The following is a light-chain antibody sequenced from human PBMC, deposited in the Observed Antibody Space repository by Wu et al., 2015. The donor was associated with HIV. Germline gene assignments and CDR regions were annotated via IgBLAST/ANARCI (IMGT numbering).Light chain of an antibody. J-gene: IGKJ2*01. V-gene: IGKV3-15*01. CDR1: QSVNTN. Sequence: EIVMTQSPATLSVSPGERATLSCRASQSVNTNLAWYQQKPGQVPSLLIYAASTRASGVPARFSGSGSGTEFTLTISSLQSEDFATYYCQQYHSYPFTFGQGTKLKIK. CDR3: QQYHSYPFT. CDR2: AAS.